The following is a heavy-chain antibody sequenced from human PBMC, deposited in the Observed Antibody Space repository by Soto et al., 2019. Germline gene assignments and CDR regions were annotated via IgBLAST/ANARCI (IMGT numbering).Heavy chain of an antibody. CDR3: AGGAMVRGGINYYYYGMDV. Sequence: EVQLVESGGGLVKPGGSLRLSCAASGFTFSSYSMNWVRQAPGKGLEWVSSISSSSSYIYYADSVKGRFTISRDNAKNTLHLQKNSMRGEDKAVYYCAGGAMVRGGINYYYYGMDVWGQGTTVTVSS. CDR1: GFTFSSYS. D-gene: IGHD3-10*01. J-gene: IGHJ6*02. V-gene: IGHV3-21*01. CDR2: ISSSSSYI.